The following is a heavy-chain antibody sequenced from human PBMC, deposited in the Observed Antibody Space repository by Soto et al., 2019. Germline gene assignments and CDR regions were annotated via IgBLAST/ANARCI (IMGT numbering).Heavy chain of an antibody. CDR3: ARHGYGDSFDH. CDR2: VSSRRTIT. CDR1: GFSFSDYS. Sequence: EVQLVESGGGLMQPGGSLRLSCTGSGFSFSDYSFNWIRQAPGKGLARISYVSSRRTITFYADSVKGRFTISRDNAKKSVYLQMNRLRNEDTAVYYCARHGYGDSFDHWGRGTLVTVSS. D-gene: IGHD4-17*01. J-gene: IGHJ4*02. V-gene: IGHV3-48*02.